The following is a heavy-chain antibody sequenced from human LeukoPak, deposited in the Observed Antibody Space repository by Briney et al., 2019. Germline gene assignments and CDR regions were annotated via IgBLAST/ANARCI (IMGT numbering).Heavy chain of an antibody. V-gene: IGHV3-53*01. J-gene: IGHJ5*02. Sequence: GGSLRLSVAASGFTAGSNYMSWFGQVPGKGLEWVSVIYSGGKTYYADSVRGRFTISRDNSKNTLYLQMNSLRTEDTAVYYCARDWIAVAGANWFDPWGQGTLVTVSS. D-gene: IGHD6-19*01. CDR3: ARDWIAVAGANWFDP. CDR1: GFTAGSNY. CDR2: IYSGGKT.